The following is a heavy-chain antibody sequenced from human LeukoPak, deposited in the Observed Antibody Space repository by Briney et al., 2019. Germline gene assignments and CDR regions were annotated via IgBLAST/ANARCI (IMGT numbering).Heavy chain of an antibody. CDR1: GFSLSTRGVA. CDR3: AQRVGRGARPFDS. V-gene: IGHV2-5*02. D-gene: IGHD1-26*01. CDR2: IFWDDDK. Sequence: SGPTLVNPTQTLTLTCTFSGFSLSTRGVAVGWIRQPPGKALEWLALIFWDDDKRYTPSLNNRLIITRDTSKNQVVLIMTNTDPVDTATYYCAQRVGRGARPFDSWGQGTLVTVSS. J-gene: IGHJ4*02.